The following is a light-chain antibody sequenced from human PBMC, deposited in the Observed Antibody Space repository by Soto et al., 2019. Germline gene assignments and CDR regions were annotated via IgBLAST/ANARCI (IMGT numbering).Light chain of an antibody. CDR2: RNN. CDR1: SSDIGAHYD. CDR3: ASWDDSLNGPV. Sequence: QLVLTQPPSVSGAPGQRVTISCTGSSSDIGAHYDVHWYQQLPGMAPKLLIYRNNQRPSGVPDRFSGSKSGTSASLAIAGLRSEDESDYYCASWDDSLNGPVFGGGTKLTVL. J-gene: IGLJ3*02. V-gene: IGLV1-47*01.